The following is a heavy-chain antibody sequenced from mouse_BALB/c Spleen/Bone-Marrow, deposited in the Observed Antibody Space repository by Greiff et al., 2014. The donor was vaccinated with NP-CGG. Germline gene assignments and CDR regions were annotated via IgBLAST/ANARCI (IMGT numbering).Heavy chain of an antibody. Sequence: EVHLVESGGDLVKPGGSLKLSCVASGFTFSSYGMSWVRQTPDKRLEWVATIGSGGSSTYYPASVKGRFTISRDNAKSTLYLQMSSLNSEDTAMYYCTRRPLQANSYFDCWGQGTTLTVSS. J-gene: IGHJ2*01. CDR1: GFTFSSYG. CDR2: IGSGGSST. D-gene: IGHD3-2*02. CDR3: TRRPLQANSYFDC. V-gene: IGHV5-6*01.